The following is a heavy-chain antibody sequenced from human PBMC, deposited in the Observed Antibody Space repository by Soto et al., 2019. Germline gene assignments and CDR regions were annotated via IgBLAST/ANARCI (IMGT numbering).Heavy chain of an antibody. Sequence: QVQLQESGPGLVKPSQTLSLTCTVSGDSISSGGYYWSWVRQHPGKGLEWIGYIYYSGRAFYNPSLQSRVTISVDTSKNNFSLEVTSVTAADTAVYYCARLAVDGNFDYWGQGALVTVSS. V-gene: IGHV4-31*03. J-gene: IGHJ4*02. CDR2: IYYSGRA. D-gene: IGHD5-12*01. CDR1: GDSISSGGYY. CDR3: ARLAVDGNFDY.